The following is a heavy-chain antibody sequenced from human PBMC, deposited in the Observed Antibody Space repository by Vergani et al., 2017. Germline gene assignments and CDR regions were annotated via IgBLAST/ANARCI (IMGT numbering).Heavy chain of an antibody. CDR3: TRGDGIGYCGSISCYAFDY. V-gene: IGHV3-49*04. CDR2: IRSKAFGGTT. D-gene: IGHD2-2*01. Sequence: EVQLVESGGGLVQPGRSLRLSCTASGFTFGDYAMNWVRQAPGKGLEWVGFIRSKAFGGTTEYAASVKGRFTISRDDSKSIAYLQMNSLKTEDTAVYYCTRGDGIGYCGSISCYAFDYWGQGTLVTVSS. J-gene: IGHJ4*02. CDR1: GFTFGDYA.